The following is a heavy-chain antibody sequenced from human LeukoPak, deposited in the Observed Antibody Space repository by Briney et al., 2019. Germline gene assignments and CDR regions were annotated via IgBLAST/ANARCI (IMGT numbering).Heavy chain of an antibody. CDR2: INPNSGGT. CDR1: GYTFTGYY. V-gene: IGHV1-2*02. Sequence: ASMKVSCKASGYTFTGYYMHWVRQAPGQGLEWMGWINPNSGGTNYAQKFHGRVTMTRDTSISTAYMELSRLRSDDTAVYYCARDAGEFITMPYYSGQGTLVTVSS. J-gene: IGHJ4*02. D-gene: IGHD3-10*01. CDR3: ARDAGEFITMPYY.